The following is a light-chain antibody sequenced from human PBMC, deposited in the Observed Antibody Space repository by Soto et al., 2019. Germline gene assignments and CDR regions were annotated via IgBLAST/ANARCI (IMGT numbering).Light chain of an antibody. J-gene: IGKJ1*01. Sequence: EILLTQSPGTLSLSPGESATLSCRASQTVSSTFLAWYQQKPGQAPRLIIYGASSRANGIPDRFSGSGSGTDFTLTIRRLEPEDFAVYYCQQYGSSYPWTFGQGTKVDIK. CDR1: QTVSSTF. CDR2: GAS. CDR3: QQYGSSYPWT. V-gene: IGKV3-20*01.